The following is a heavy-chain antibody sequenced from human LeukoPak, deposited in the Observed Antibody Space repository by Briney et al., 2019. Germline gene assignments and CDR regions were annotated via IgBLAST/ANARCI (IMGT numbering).Heavy chain of an antibody. V-gene: IGHV4-34*01. D-gene: IGHD4/OR15-4a*01. CDR1: GGSFSGYY. J-gene: IGHJ5*02. CDR2: INHSGST. CDR3: ARSPNIRNWFDP. Sequence: SSETLSLTCAVYGGSFSGYYWSWIRQPPGKGLEWIGEINHSGSTNYSPSLKSRVTISVDTSKKQFSLKLSSVTAADTAVYYCARSPNIRNWFDPWGQGTLVTVSS.